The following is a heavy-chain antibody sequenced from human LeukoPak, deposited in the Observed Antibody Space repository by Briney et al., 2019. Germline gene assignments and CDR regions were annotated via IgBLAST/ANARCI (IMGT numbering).Heavy chain of an antibody. Sequence: GGSLRLSCAASGFTFSSYAMSWVRQAPGKGLEWVSAISGSGGSTYYADSVKGRFTISRDNSKNTLFLQMNSLRAEDTAVYYCAKEGTYCSSTSCYAYVEYWGQETLVTVSS. V-gene: IGHV3-23*01. CDR3: AKEGTYCSSTSCYAYVEY. CDR1: GFTFSSYA. J-gene: IGHJ4*02. CDR2: ISGSGGST. D-gene: IGHD2-2*01.